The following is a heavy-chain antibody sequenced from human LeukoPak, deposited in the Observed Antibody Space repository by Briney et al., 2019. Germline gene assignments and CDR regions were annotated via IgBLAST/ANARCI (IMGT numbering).Heavy chain of an antibody. J-gene: IGHJ4*02. CDR1: GVSINLYS. D-gene: IGHD1-1*01. CDR2: FYDFGSS. V-gene: IGHV4-59*01. CDR3: ARDQNQGQLWFFDY. Sequence: PSETLSLTCTVSGVSINLYSWAWIRQAPGKGLEWIGSFYDFGSSNYNPSLRSRASISVDTSKNQFTLKVTSVTAADTAVYYCARDQNQGQLWFFDYWGQGTLVTVSS.